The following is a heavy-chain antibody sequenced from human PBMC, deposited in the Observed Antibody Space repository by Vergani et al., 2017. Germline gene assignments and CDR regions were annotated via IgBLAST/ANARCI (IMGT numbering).Heavy chain of an antibody. CDR2: IYPGDSDT. V-gene: IGHV5-51*01. CDR3: ARLVGASVVRYYYYYGMDV. CDR1: GYSFTSYW. D-gene: IGHD1-26*01. Sequence: EVQLVQSGAEVKKPGESLKISCKGSGYSFTSYWIGWVRQMPXKGLEWMGIIYPGDSDTRYSPSFQGQVTISADKSISTAYLQWSSLKASDTAMYYCARLVGASVVRYYYYYGMDVWGQGTTVTVSS. J-gene: IGHJ6*02.